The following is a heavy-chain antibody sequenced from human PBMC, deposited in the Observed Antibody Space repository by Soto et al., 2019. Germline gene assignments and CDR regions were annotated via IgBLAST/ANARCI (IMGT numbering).Heavy chain of an antibody. Sequence: QVQLVQSGAEVKEPGASVKVSCKAFGYTFTTYNIHWLRQAPGQGLEWMGWINAGNGNTRSSRKFQGRVTITRDTSATTGYLEVDSLRSEDTAIYYCARVAPSGGSVPRFDPWGQGTLLTVSS. CDR1: GYTFTTYN. CDR3: ARVAPSGGSVPRFDP. V-gene: IGHV1-3*01. J-gene: IGHJ5*02. D-gene: IGHD3-10*01. CDR2: INAGNGNT.